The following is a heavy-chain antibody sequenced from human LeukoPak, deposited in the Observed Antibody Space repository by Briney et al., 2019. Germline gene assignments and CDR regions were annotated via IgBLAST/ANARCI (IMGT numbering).Heavy chain of an antibody. Sequence: SVKVSCKASGNGIINYAVSWVRQAPGQGFEWMGGIIPIFGTADYAQKFQGRVTITADQSTSTTYMALSSLKSEDTATYYCTTRACHAGGCSSSFYYYYGLHFWGQGTTVSVSS. J-gene: IGHJ6*02. CDR1: GNGIINYA. D-gene: IGHD3-16*01. V-gene: IGHV1-69*13. CDR2: IIPIFGTA. CDR3: TTRACHAGGCSSSFYYYYGLHF.